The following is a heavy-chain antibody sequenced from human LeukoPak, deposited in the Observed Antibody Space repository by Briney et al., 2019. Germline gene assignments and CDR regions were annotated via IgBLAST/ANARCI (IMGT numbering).Heavy chain of an antibody. D-gene: IGHD1-20*01. CDR1: GGSISSYY. CDR2: IYYSGST. CDR3: AREDRITGTTRRRLNNWLDP. Sequence: SETLSLTCTVSGGSISSYYWSWIRQPPGKGLEWIGYIYYSGSTNYNPSLKSRVTISVDTSKNQFSLKLSSVTAADTAVYYCAREDRITGTTRRRLNNWLDPWGQGTLVTVSS. J-gene: IGHJ5*02. V-gene: IGHV4-59*01.